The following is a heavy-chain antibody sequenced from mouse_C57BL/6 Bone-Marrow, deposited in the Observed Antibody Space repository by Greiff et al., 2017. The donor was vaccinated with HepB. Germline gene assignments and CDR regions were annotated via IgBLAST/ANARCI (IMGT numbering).Heavy chain of an antibody. CDR3: ARIYYYFFGVFAY. CDR2: INPSSGYT. Sequence: VQLQESGAELARPGASVKMSCKASGYTFTSYTMHWVKQRPGQGLEWIGYINPSSGYTKYNQKFKDKATLTADKSSSTAYMQLSSLTSEDSAVYYSARIYYYFFGVFAYWGQGTLVTVSA. CDR1: GYTFTSYT. V-gene: IGHV1-4*01. J-gene: IGHJ3*01. D-gene: IGHD1-1*01.